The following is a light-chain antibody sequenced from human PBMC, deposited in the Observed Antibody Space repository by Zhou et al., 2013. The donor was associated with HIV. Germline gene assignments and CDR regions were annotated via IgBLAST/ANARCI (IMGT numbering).Light chain of an antibody. CDR3: QQYGGSPAYT. CDR1: ESITSHN. CDR2: SAF. V-gene: IGKV3-20*01. Sequence: EVVLTQSPGTLSLSSGERVTLSCRASESITSHNLAWYQQKPGQAPRLLIYSAFKRAGGIPDRFSGSGSGTYFTLTISRLEPEDFAVYYCQQYGGSPAYTFGQGTKVE. J-gene: IGKJ2*01.